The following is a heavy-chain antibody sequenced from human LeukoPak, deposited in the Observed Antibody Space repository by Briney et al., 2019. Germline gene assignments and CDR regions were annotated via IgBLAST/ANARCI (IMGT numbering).Heavy chain of an antibody. D-gene: IGHD2-2*01. CDR3: AKDIVVVPAALEYYYGMDV. V-gene: IGHV3-30*18. J-gene: IGHJ6*02. Sequence: GGSLGLSCAASGFTFSSYGMHWVRQAPGKGLEWVAAISYDGSNKYYADSVKGRFTISRDNSKNTLYLQMNSLRAEDTAVYYCAKDIVVVPAALEYYYGMDVWGQGTTVTVSS. CDR1: GFTFSSYG. CDR2: ISYDGSNK.